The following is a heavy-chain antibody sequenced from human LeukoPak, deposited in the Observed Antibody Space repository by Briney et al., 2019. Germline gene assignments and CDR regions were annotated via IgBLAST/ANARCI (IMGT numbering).Heavy chain of an antibody. Sequence: PSETLSLTCAVSGYSISSGYYWGWIRQPPGKGLEWIGSIYHSGSTYYNPSLKSRVTISVDTSKNQFSLKLSSVTAADPAVYYCARQDWNYSDWFDPWGQGTLVTVSS. D-gene: IGHD1-7*01. CDR1: GYSISSGYY. V-gene: IGHV4-38-2*01. CDR2: IYHSGST. J-gene: IGHJ5*02. CDR3: ARQDWNYSDWFDP.